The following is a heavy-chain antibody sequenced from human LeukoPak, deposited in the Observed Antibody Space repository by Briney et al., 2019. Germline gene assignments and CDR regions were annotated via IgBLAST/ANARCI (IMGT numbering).Heavy chain of an antibody. J-gene: IGHJ5*02. V-gene: IGHV3-30*02. CDR3: SKDLTSDFGGDLDP. CDR2: ISFDGSQK. D-gene: IGHD3-10*01. Sequence: GGSLRLSCAASGFTFSNYGMHWVRQAPGKGLEWVALISFDGSQKYHADSVKGRFTISRDNSKSTVYLQMNSLRVEDAAVYYCSKDLTSDFGGDLDPWGQGTLVTVSS. CDR1: GFTFSNYG.